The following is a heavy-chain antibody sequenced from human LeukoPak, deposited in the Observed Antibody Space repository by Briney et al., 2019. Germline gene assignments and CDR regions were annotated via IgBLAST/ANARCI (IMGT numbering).Heavy chain of an antibody. CDR1: GHTFTSYY. V-gene: IGHV1-46*01. D-gene: IGHD3-22*01. J-gene: IGHJ4*02. CDR2: INPRGGST. Sequence: ASVKVSCKASGHTFTSYYMHWVRQAPGQGLEWMGIINPRGGSTSYAQKFQGRVTMTSDRSTSTVYMELSSLRSEDTALYYCARGRFYYDSGNDYWGQGTLVTVAS. CDR3: ARGRFYYDSGNDY.